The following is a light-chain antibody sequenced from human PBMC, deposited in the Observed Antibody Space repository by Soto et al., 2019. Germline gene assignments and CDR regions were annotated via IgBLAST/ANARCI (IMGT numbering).Light chain of an antibody. CDR3: ASTAGSSRHVV. CDR1: RRDIGDSNY. Sequence: QSVLTQPPSASGSPGQSVTISCTGSRRDIGDSNYVSWYQQHPRKAPKLIISEVINRPSGVPDRFSASKSGNTASLTISGLQAEDEADYYCASTAGSSRHVVFGGGTKLTVL. CDR2: EVI. V-gene: IGLV2-8*01. J-gene: IGLJ2*01.